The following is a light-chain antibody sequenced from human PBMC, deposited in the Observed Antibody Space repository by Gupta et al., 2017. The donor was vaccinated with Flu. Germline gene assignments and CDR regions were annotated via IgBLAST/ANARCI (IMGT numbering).Light chain of an antibody. Sequence: QSALTQPASVSGSPGQSITISCTGTSSDVGAHNYVSWYQQHPGKAPKLMIYEVSNRPSGVSNRFSASKSDNTASLTISGLQAEDEADYYCSSYTGSVTVFGGGTKVTVL. J-gene: IGLJ3*02. V-gene: IGLV2-14*01. CDR3: SSYTGSVTV. CDR2: EVS. CDR1: SSDVGAHNY.